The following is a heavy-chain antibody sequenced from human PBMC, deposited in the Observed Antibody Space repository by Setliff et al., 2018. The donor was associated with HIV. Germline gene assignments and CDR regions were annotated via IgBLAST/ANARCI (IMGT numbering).Heavy chain of an antibody. J-gene: IGHJ3*01. CDR2: ITWNGHTT. D-gene: IGHD3-3*01. V-gene: IGHV3-20*04. CDR3: ARGQTMYGVVIYDAFNV. Sequence: PGGSLRLSCAASGFTFDDYVMSWVRQVPGKGVEWVSVITWNGHTTDYADSVKGRFTISRDNRNKFLYLQMNSLRAEDTALYYCARGQTMYGVVIYDAFNVWGHGTMVTVSS. CDR1: GFTFDDYV.